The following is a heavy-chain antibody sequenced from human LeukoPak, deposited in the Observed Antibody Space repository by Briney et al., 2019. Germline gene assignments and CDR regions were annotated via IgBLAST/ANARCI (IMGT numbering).Heavy chain of an antibody. V-gene: IGHV4-31*03. CDR2: IYYSGST. Sequence: SETLSLTCTVSGGSISSGGYYWSWIRQHPGKGLEWIGYIYYSGSTYYNPSLKSRVTISVDASKNQFSLKLSSVTAADTAVYYCARSFLGKLSDAFDIWGQGTMVTVSS. CDR1: GGSISSGGYY. J-gene: IGHJ3*02. CDR3: ARSFLGKLSDAFDI. D-gene: IGHD3-3*01.